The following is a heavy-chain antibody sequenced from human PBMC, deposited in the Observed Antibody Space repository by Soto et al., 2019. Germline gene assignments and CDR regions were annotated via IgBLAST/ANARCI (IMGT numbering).Heavy chain of an antibody. CDR3: MLGSGWKDFDY. J-gene: IGHJ4*02. V-gene: IGHV4-30-4*01. CDR2: IYYSGST. Sequence: TSETLSLTCTVSGGSISSGDYYWSWIRQPPGKGLEWIGYIYYSGSTYYNPSLKSRVTISVDTSKNQFSLKLSSVTAADTAVYYCMLGSGWKDFDYWGQGTLVTVSS. D-gene: IGHD3-22*01. CDR1: GGSISSGDYY.